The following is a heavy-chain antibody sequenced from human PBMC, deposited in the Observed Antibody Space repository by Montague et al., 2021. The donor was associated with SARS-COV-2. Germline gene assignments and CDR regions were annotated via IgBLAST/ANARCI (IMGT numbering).Heavy chain of an antibody. V-gene: IGHV4-39*01. J-gene: IGHJ6*03. CDR2: ISCTGRT. Sequence: SETLSLTCTVSGGSISSPDYYWGWIRQSPGKGLEWIGSISCTGRTYYNPSLRSRVSFSMDTSKNHFSLSLSSVTVADTAVYFCARQLPSYCATNKCYPYYFDVWGQGTAVIVS. D-gene: IGHD2-8*01. CDR1: GGSISSPDYY. CDR3: ARQLPSYCATNKCYPYYFDV.